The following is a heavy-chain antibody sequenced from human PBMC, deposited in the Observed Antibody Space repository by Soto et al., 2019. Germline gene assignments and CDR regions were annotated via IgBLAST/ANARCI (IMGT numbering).Heavy chain of an antibody. D-gene: IGHD3-22*01. Sequence: QVQLVESGGGVVQPGRSLRLSCAASGFTFSSYAMHWVRQAPGKGLEWVAVISYDGSNKYYADSVKGRFTISRDNSKNTLYLQMNSLRAEDTAVYYCACLYYDSSGYYYDNTLFDYWGQGTLVTVSS. CDR3: ACLYYDSSGYYYDNTLFDY. CDR2: ISYDGSNK. J-gene: IGHJ4*02. V-gene: IGHV3-30-3*01. CDR1: GFTFSSYA.